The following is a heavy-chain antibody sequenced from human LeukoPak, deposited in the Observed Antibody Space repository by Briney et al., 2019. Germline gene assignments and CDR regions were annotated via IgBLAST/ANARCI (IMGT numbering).Heavy chain of an antibody. D-gene: IGHD3-22*01. CDR2: IYYSGST. CDR1: GGSISSSSYY. CDR3: ARRYYCDSSGYYYEYYFDY. V-gene: IGHV4-39*01. J-gene: IGHJ4*02. Sequence: SETLSLTCTVSGGSISSSSYYWGWIRQPPGKGLEWIGSIYYSGSTYYNPSLKSRVTISVDTSKNQFSLKLSSVTAADTAVYYCARRYYCDSSGYYYEYYFDYWGQGTLVTVSS.